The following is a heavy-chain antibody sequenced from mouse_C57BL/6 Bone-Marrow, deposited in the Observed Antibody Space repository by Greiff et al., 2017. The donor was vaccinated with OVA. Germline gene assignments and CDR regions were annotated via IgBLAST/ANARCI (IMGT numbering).Heavy chain of an antibody. CDR2: INPSSGYT. CDR3: ARNRYDYDRGGWYFDV. CDR1: GYTFTSYW. J-gene: IGHJ1*03. V-gene: IGHV1-7*01. Sequence: VQLQQSGAELAKPGASVKLSCKASGYTFTSYWMHWVKQRPGQGLEWIGYINPSSGYTKYNQKFKDKATLTAEKSSSTAYMQLSSLTYEDSAVYYCARNRYDYDRGGWYFDVWGTGTTVTVSS. D-gene: IGHD2-4*01.